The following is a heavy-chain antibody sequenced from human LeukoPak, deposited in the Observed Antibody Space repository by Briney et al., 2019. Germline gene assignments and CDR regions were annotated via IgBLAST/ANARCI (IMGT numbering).Heavy chain of an antibody. CDR3: ARGVWGSGSKYLDY. J-gene: IGHJ4*02. Sequence: PGGSLRLSCAASGFTFSSYAMSWFRQAPGKGLEWVSAISGSGGSTYYADSVKGRFTISRDNAKNSLYLQMNSLRAEDTAVYYCARGVWGSGSKYLDYWGQGTLVTVSS. CDR2: ISGSGGST. CDR1: GFTFSSYA. D-gene: IGHD3-10*01. V-gene: IGHV3-23*01.